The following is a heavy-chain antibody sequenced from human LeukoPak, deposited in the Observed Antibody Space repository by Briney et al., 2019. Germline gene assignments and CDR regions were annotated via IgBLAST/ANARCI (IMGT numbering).Heavy chain of an antibody. CDR2: ISGSGGST. V-gene: IGHV3-23*01. Sequence: GGCLRLSCAASGFTFSSYAMSWVRQAPGKGLEWVSAISGSGGSTYYADSVKGRFTISRDNSKNTLYLQMNSLRAEDTAVYYCAVPGATYDFWSGFDYWGQATLVTVSS. CDR1: GFTFSSYA. D-gene: IGHD3-3*01. J-gene: IGHJ4*02. CDR3: AVPGATYDFWSGFDY.